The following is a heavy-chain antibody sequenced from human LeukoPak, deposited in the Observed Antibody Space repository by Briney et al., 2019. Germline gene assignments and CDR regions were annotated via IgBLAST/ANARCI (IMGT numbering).Heavy chain of an antibody. CDR1: GFTFSSYA. V-gene: IGHV3-64*01. J-gene: IGHJ2*01. CDR3: ARVPGYSSSPLDL. D-gene: IGHD6-13*01. Sequence: PGGSLRLSCAASGFTFSSYAMHWVRQAPGKGLEYVSAISSNGGNTYYANSVKGRFTISRGNSKNTLYLQMGSLRAEDMAVYYCARVPGYSSSPLDLWGRGTLVTVS. CDR2: ISSNGGNT.